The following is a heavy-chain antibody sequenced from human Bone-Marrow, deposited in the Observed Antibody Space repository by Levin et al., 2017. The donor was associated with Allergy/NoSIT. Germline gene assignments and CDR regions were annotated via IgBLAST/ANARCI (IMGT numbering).Heavy chain of an antibody. J-gene: IGHJ4*02. CDR3: TPHYY. V-gene: IGHV3-74*01. CDR1: GLTLSSYW. Sequence: GGSLRLSCAASGLTLSSYWMHWLRQAPGKGLVWVSRINSDGSITNYADSVKGRFTISRDNAKNTLYLQMNSLRAEDTAVYYCTPHYYWGQGTLVTVSS. CDR2: INSDGSIT.